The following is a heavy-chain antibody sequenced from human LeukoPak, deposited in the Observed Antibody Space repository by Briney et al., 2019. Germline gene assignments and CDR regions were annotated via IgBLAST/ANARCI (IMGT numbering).Heavy chain of an antibody. V-gene: IGHV7-4-1*02. J-gene: IGHJ6*03. CDR1: GYTFTTYP. CDR3: ARDTPPADFWSGYYTSYYYYMDV. D-gene: IGHD3-3*01. CDR2: INTNTGNP. Sequence: ASVKVSCKASGYTFTTYPMNWVRQAPGQGLEWMGWINTNTGNPTYARGFTGRFVFSLDTSVNTAYLQISSLKAEDTAVYYCARDTPPADFWSGYYTSYYYYMDVWGKGTTVTVSS.